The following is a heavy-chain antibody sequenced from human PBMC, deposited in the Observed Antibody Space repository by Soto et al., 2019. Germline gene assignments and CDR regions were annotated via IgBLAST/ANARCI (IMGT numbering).Heavy chain of an antibody. J-gene: IGHJ4*02. V-gene: IGHV3-23*01. Sequence: PEGSLRLSCAASGFTFSSSAMSWVRQAPGKGLEWVSAISGSGDYTFYTDSVKGRFTISRDSSKNTLYLQMNSLRAEDTALYYYAKENASKFGNLAQRILVTVS. CDR3: AKENASKFGN. CDR2: ISGSGDYT. CDR1: GFTFSSSA. D-gene: IGHD1-1*01.